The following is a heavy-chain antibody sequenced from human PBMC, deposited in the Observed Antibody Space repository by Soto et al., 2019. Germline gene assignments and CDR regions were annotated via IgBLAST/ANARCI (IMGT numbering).Heavy chain of an antibody. CDR3: TTDSYITSVIVRFDY. CDR2: VKSKNDGGTT. J-gene: IGHJ4*01. D-gene: IGHD3-10*01. V-gene: IGHV3-15*07. Sequence: GGSLRLSCAASGFTFSNAWINWVRQAPGKGLEWVGRVKSKNDGGTTDFAAPVKGRFAISRDDSKNMVYLEMNSLQTEDTAIYYCTTDSYITSVIVRFDYWGHGTLVTVSS. CDR1: GFTFSNAW.